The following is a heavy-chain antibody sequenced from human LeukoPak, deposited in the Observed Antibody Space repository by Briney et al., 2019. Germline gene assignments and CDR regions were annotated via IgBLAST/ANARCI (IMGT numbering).Heavy chain of an antibody. CDR2: ISGDGSST. CDR1: GFTFDDYA. Sequence: GGSLRLSCAASGFTFDDYAMHWVRQAPGKGLEWVSLISGDGSSTHYADSVKGRFTVSRDNSKNSLFLQMNSPRTEDTALYYCAKDIAGQYDPWGQGTLVTVSS. J-gene: IGHJ5*02. D-gene: IGHD4-11*01. CDR3: AKDIAGQYDP. V-gene: IGHV3-43*02.